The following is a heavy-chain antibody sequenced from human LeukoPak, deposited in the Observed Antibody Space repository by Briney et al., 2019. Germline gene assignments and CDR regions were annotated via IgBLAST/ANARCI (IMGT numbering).Heavy chain of an antibody. Sequence: VKVSCKASGFTFTSSAMQWVRQARGQRLEWIRWIVVGSGNTNYAQKFQERVTITRDMSTSTAYMELSSLRSEDTAVYYCAAGGYCTNGVCYRWNFDYWGQGTLVTVSS. J-gene: IGHJ4*02. CDR1: GFTFTSSA. D-gene: IGHD2-8*01. V-gene: IGHV1-58*02. CDR3: AAGGYCTNGVCYRWNFDY. CDR2: IVVGSGNT.